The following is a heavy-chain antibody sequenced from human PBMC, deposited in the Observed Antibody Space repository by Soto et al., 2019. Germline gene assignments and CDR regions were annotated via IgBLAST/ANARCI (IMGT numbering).Heavy chain of an antibody. CDR2: IYHTGRT. Sequence: SETLSLTCTVSGDSMSRGDYYWSWIRQPPGKGLEWIGFIYHTGRTYYSPSLKGRVDISVDTSKNQFSLKLSSVTAADTAVYYCARRQSVAGKIDPWGQGTLVTVSS. CDR3: ARRQSVAGKIDP. J-gene: IGHJ5*02. V-gene: IGHV4-30-4*01. CDR1: GDSMSRGDYY. D-gene: IGHD6-19*01.